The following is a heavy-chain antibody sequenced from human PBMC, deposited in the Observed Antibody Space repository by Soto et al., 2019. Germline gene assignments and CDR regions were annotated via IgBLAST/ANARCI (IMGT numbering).Heavy chain of an antibody. CDR1: GFTVSSNY. D-gene: IGHD3-22*01. Sequence: GGSLRLSCAASGFTVSSNYMSWIRQAPGKGLEWVSVMYSGGSPLYADSVKGRFTISRDNSKNTLLLQMNSLRAEDTAVYYCARLSSGNYFDYWGQGTLVTVSS. V-gene: IGHV3-66*04. CDR2: MYSGGSP. J-gene: IGHJ4*02. CDR3: ARLSSGNYFDY.